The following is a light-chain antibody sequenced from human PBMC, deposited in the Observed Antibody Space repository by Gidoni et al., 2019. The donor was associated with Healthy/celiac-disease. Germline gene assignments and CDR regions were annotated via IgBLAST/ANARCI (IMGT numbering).Light chain of an antibody. J-gene: IGLJ2*01. V-gene: IGLV2-14*01. CDR3: SSDTSSSTNVV. Sequence: SALPQPASVSGSPGQSITISCTGTSSDVGGYNYVSWYQQHPGKAPKLMIYEVSNRPSGVSNRFSGSKSGNTASLTISGLQAEDKADYYCSSDTSSSTNVVFGGGTKLTVL. CDR2: EVS. CDR1: SSDVGGYNY.